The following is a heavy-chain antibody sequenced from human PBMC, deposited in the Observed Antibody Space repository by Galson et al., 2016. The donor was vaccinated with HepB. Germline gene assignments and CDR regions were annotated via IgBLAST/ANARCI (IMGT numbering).Heavy chain of an antibody. CDR1: GGSISSSDW. J-gene: IGHJ4*02. Sequence: SETLSLTCAVSGGSISSSDWWTWVRQPPGQGLGWIGQIFHSGRVNYTPSLASRVTISVDTSNNHFSLRLTSVTAADTALCYCARQYRGGPSDYWGQGTLVIVSS. CDR2: IFHSGRV. D-gene: IGHD5-12*01. V-gene: IGHV4-4*02. CDR3: ARQYRGGPSDY.